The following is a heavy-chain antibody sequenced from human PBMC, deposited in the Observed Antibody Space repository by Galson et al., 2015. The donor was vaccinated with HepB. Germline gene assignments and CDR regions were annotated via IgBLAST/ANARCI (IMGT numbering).Heavy chain of an antibody. J-gene: IGHJ2*01. CDR2: VSYAGNNK. Sequence: SLRLSCAASGFTFRSSGMHWVRQAPGKGLEWVAVVSYAGNNKYYGDSVKGRFTISRDNSNNTLYLEMNSLRVEDTAVYYCAKEGGRGYGDSYWYFDLWGRGTLVTVSS. CDR1: GFTFRSSG. V-gene: IGHV3-30*18. CDR3: AKEGGRGYGDSYWYFDL. D-gene: IGHD4-17*01.